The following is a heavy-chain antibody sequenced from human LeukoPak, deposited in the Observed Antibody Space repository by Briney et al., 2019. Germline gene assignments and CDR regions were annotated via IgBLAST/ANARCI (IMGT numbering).Heavy chain of an antibody. V-gene: IGHV4-31*03. CDR1: GGSLSSGGSY. J-gene: IGHJ6*02. CDR2: IYYSGST. Sequence: SQTLSLTFTVSGGSLSSGGSYWSWIRQPPGKGLEWIGYIYYSGSTYYNPSLKSRVTISVDTSKNQFSLKLSSVTAADTAVYYCARDPVLLYKYGMDVWGQGTTVTVSS. D-gene: IGHD3-10*01. CDR3: ARDPVLLYKYGMDV.